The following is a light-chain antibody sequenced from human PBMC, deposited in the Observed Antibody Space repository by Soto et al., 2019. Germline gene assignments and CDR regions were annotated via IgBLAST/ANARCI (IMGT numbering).Light chain of an antibody. CDR3: HQYKSYTPYT. Sequence: DIQMTQSPSALSASLGDRVTITCRASHSIDTWLAWYQQRPGKAPNLLIYDASSLASGVPSRFSGGGSGTEFTLTISNLQPDEFGTYYCHQYKSYTPYTIGQGTKVEIK. CDR2: DAS. V-gene: IGKV1-5*01. J-gene: IGKJ2*01. CDR1: HSIDTW.